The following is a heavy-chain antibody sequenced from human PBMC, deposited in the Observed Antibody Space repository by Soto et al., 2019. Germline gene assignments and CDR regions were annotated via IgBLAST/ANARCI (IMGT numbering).Heavy chain of an antibody. CDR1: GGTFSKYS. V-gene: IGHV1-69*02. J-gene: IGHJ4*02. Sequence: QVPLVQSGAEVKKPGSSVKVSCKASGGTFSKYSISWIRQAPGQGLEWMGRIIPFLDVITYAQKFKDRVTSTADKSSSTAYMELNNLRSEDTAVYFCASGSALDVDYWGQGSLITVSS. CDR2: IIPFLDVI. D-gene: IGHD3-10*01. CDR3: ASGSALDVDY.